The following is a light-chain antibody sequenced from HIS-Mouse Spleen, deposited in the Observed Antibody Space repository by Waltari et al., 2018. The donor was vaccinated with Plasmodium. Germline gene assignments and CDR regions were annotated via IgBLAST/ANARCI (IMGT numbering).Light chain of an antibody. CDR1: TSDVGGYHD. Sequence: QSALTQPRSVSGSPGQSVTISCTGTTSDVGGYHDVSWYQQHLGKAPKLMIYGVSKRPSGVPDRFSGSKSGNTASLTISGLQAEDEADYYCCSYAGSYTWVFGGGTKLTVL. CDR3: CSYAGSYTWV. J-gene: IGLJ3*02. V-gene: IGLV2-11*01. CDR2: GVS.